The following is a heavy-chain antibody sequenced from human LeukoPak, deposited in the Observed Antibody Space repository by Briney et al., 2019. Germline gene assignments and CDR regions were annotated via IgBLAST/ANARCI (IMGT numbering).Heavy chain of an antibody. CDR2: INHSGST. D-gene: IGHD6-19*01. CDR1: GGSFSGYY. V-gene: IGHV4-34*01. CDR3: AIAVAGYFDY. Sequence: KPSETLSLTCAVYGGSFSGYYWSWIRQPPGKGLEWIGEINHSGSTNYNPSLKSRVTISVDTSKNQFSLKLSSVTAADTAVYYCAIAVAGYFDYWGQGTLVTVSS. J-gene: IGHJ4*02.